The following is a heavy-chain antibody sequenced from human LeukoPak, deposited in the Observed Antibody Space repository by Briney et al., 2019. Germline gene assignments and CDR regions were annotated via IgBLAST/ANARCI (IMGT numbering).Heavy chain of an antibody. CDR1: GITVNTNY. D-gene: IGHD1-26*01. CDR2: IYSGGAT. J-gene: IGHJ3*02. Sequence: GGSLRLSCAASGITVNTNYMSWVRQAPGKGLEWVSIIYSGGATFYADSVKGRFTISRESSKNTLWLQMNSLRVEDTAVYYCAKDRSGSYYRAFDIWGQGTMVTVSS. V-gene: IGHV3-66*01. CDR3: AKDRSGSYYRAFDI.